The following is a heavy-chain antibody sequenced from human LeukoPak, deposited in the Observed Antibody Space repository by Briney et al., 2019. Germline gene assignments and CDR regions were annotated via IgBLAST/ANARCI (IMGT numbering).Heavy chain of an antibody. Sequence: ASVKVSCKASGYTFTSYAMNWERQAPGQGLEWMGWINTNTGNPTYAQGFTGRFVFSLDTSVSTAYLQISSLKAEDTAVYYCASRVSGYCSSTSCLPFDYWGQGTLVTVSS. CDR2: INTNTGNP. J-gene: IGHJ4*02. D-gene: IGHD2-2*01. CDR1: GYTFTSYA. V-gene: IGHV7-4-1*02. CDR3: ASRVSGYCSSTSCLPFDY.